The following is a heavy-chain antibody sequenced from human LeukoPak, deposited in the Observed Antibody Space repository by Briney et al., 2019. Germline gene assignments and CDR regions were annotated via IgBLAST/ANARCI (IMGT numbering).Heavy chain of an antibody. V-gene: IGHV3-7*01. CDR1: GFTFSTYW. CDR2: IKEDGSEK. Sequence: PGGSLRLSCAASGFTFSTYWMTWVRQTPGKGLEWVANIKEDGSEKYYVDSVKGRFTISRDNAKNPLYLQMNTLRAEDTAVYYCTRDTGRSGGTCYSFYDSWGQGTLVTVSS. D-gene: IGHD2-15*01. CDR3: TRDTGRSGGTCYSFYDS. J-gene: IGHJ4*02.